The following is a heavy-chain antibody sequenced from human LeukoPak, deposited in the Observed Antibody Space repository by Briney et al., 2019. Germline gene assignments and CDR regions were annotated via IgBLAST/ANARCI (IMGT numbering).Heavy chain of an antibody. V-gene: IGHV4-34*01. CDR3: ASSIWFGELYYYMDV. J-gene: IGHJ6*03. Sequence: PSETLSLTCAVYGGSFSGYYWSWIRQPPGKGLEWIGEINHSGSTNYNPSLKSRVTISVDTSKNQFSLKLSSVTAADTAVYYCASSIWFGELYYYMDVWGKGTTVTISS. CDR2: INHSGST. CDR1: GGSFSGYY. D-gene: IGHD3-10*01.